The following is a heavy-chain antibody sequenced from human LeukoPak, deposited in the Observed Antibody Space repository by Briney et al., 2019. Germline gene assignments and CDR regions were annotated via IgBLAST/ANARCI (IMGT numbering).Heavy chain of an antibody. D-gene: IGHD3-3*01. CDR2: ISAYNGNT. V-gene: IGHV1-18*04. Sequence: EASVKVSCKASGYTFTGYYMHWVRQAPGQGLEWMGWISAYNGNTNYAQKLQGRVTMTTDTSTSTAYMELRSLRSDDTAVYYCARDRPSSYYDFWSGYSPRDGMDVWGQGTTVTVSS. CDR3: ARDRPSSYYDFWSGYSPRDGMDV. CDR1: GYTFTGYY. J-gene: IGHJ6*02.